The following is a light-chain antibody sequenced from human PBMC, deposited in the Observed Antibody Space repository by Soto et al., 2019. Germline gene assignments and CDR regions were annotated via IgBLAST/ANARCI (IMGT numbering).Light chain of an antibody. CDR2: RNN. Sequence: QSVLTQPPSASGTPGQRVTISCSGSSSNIGSHYVYWYLQLPGTAPNLLIYRNNKRHSGDPDRLPGAKSGTSASLAISGLRFDDGTDYYCAAWDDGLSGVMFGGRTMLTVL. J-gene: IGLJ3*02. V-gene: IGLV1-47*01. CDR1: SSNIGSHY. CDR3: AAWDDGLSGVM.